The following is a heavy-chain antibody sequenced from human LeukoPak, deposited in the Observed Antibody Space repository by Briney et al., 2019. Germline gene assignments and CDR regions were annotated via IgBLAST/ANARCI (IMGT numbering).Heavy chain of an antibody. V-gene: IGHV3-30*04. CDR2: ISYDGSNK. D-gene: IGHD1-1*01. CDR1: GFTFSSYA. J-gene: IGHJ3*02. CDR3: AKGVGPGAHDAFDI. Sequence: GGSLRLSCAASGFTFSSYAMHWVRQAPGKGLEWVAVISYDGSNKYYADSVKGRFTISRDNSKNTLYLQMNSLRAEDTAVYYCAKGVGPGAHDAFDIWGQGTMVTVSS.